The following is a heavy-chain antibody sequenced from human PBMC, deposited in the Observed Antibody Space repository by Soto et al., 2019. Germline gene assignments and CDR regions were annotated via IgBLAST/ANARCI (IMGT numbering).Heavy chain of an antibody. CDR1: GFTFSSYG. J-gene: IGHJ4*02. V-gene: IGHV3-30*18. CDR3: AKEDLSRITMVRGRPPWGFDY. CDR2: ISYDGNNK. D-gene: IGHD3-10*01. Sequence: GSLRLSCAASGFTFSSYGMHWVRQAPGKGLEWVAVISYDGNNKYYADSVKGRFTISRDNSKNTLYLQMNSLRAEDTAVYYCAKEDLSRITMVRGRPPWGFDYWGQGTLVTVSS.